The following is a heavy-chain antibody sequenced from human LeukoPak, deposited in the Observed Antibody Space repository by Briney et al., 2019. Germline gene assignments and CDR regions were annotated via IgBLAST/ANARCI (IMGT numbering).Heavy chain of an antibody. CDR2: IYHSGST. CDR1: GYSISSGYY. V-gene: IGHV4-38-2*02. Sequence: SETLSLTCTVSGYSISSGYYWGWIRQPPGKGLEWIGSIYHSGSTYYNPSLKSRVTISVDTSKNQFSLKLSSVTAADTAVYYCARSRDGYNLYWGQGTLVTVSS. D-gene: IGHD5-24*01. CDR3: ARSRDGYNLY. J-gene: IGHJ4*02.